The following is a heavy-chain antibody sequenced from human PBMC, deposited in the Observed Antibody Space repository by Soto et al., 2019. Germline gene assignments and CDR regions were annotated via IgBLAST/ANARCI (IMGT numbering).Heavy chain of an antibody. CDR2: INHSGST. J-gene: IGHJ3*02. V-gene: IGHV4-34*01. CDR3: ARGHQQWLPTGDAFDI. Sequence: SETLSLTCAVYGGSFSGYYWSWIRQPPGKGLEWIGEINHSGSTNYNPSLKSRVTISVDTSKNQFSLKLSSVTAADTAVYYCARGHQQWLPTGDAFDIWGQGTMVTVSS. CDR1: GGSFSGYY. D-gene: IGHD6-19*01.